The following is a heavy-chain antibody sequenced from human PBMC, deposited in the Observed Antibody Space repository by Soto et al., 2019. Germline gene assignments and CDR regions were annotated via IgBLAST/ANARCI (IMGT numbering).Heavy chain of an antibody. J-gene: IGHJ4*02. D-gene: IGHD3-22*01. CDR3: ARGSGSGYASGLGY. CDR2: IYYSGST. V-gene: IGHV4-31*03. Sequence: SETLSLTCTVSGGSISSGGYYWSWIRLHPGKGLEWIGYIYYSGSTYYNPSLKSRVTISVDTSKNQFSLKLSSVTAADTAVYYCARGSGSGYASGLGYWGQGTLVTVSS. CDR1: GGSISSGGYY.